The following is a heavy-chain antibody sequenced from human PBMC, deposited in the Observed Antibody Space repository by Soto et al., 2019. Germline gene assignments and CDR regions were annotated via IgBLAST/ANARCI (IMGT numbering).Heavy chain of an antibody. Sequence: QVQLVQSGAEVKKPGASVKVSCKASGDTFTGYYRHWVRQAPGQGLEWMGTVKPSGGHTTYAQNFLGSITMTRNTPTSTLNMELTSLTSEDTAVYYCARGGHVVVVTAALDYWGQGTLVTVSS. D-gene: IGHD2-21*02. J-gene: IGHJ4*02. CDR3: ARGGHVVVVTAALDY. CDR2: VKPSGGHT. CDR1: GDTFTGYY. V-gene: IGHV1-46*01.